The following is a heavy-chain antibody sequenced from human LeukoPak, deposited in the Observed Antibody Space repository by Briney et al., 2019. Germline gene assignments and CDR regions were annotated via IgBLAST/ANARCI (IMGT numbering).Heavy chain of an antibody. D-gene: IGHD6-19*01. J-gene: IGHJ5*02. CDR2: ISSSSNYI. V-gene: IGHV3-21*01. CDR3: ARDPSSGWYLKGWFDP. CDR1: GFTFSSYS. Sequence: PGGSLRLSCAASGFTFSSYSVNWVRQAPGKGLEWVSSISSSSNYIYYADSVKGRFTIPRDNAKNSLYLQMNSLRAEDTAVYYCARDPSSGWYLKGWFDPWGQGTLVTVSS.